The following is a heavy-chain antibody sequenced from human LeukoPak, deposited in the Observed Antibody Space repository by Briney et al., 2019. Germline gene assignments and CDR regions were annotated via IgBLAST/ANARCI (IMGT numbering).Heavy chain of an antibody. CDR1: GASISSYY. J-gene: IGHJ5*02. D-gene: IGHD3-10*01. CDR2: IYYSGST. CDR3: ARLRATMVRGEGWFDP. Sequence: PSETLSLTCTVSGASISSYYWSWIRQPSGKGLEWIGYIYYSGSTNYNPSLKSRVTISVDTSKNQFSLKLSSVTAADTAVYYCARLRATMVRGEGWFDPWGQGTLVTVSS. V-gene: IGHV4-59*08.